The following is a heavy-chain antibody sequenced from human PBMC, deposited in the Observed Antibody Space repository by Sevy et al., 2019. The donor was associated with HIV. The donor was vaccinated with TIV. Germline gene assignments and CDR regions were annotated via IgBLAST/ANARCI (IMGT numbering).Heavy chain of an antibody. J-gene: IGHJ6*02. CDR2: LSYDGSNK. CDR1: GFTFSSYA. Sequence: GGSLRLTCAASGFTFSSYAMHWVRRAPGKGLEWVAVLSYDGSNKYYADSVKGRFTISRDNSKNTLYLQMNSLRAEDTAVYYCARDHDFWSAYLADYYYYYGMDVWVQGTTVTVSS. V-gene: IGHV3-30-3*01. CDR3: ARDHDFWSAYLADYYYYYGMDV. D-gene: IGHD3-3*01.